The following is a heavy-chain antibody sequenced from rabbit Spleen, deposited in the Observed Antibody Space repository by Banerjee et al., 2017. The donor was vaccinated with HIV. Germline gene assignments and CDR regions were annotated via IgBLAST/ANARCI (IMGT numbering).Heavy chain of an antibody. Sequence: QEQLVESGGGLVKPEGSLTLTCTASGFSFSDYYYIYWVRQAPGKGLEWIGCIYTGGSGGIYYASWAKGRFTISKTSSTTVPLQMTSLTAADTATYFCVRDQAGDADYGPYYLNLWGPGTLVTVS. CDR1: GFSFSDYYY. CDR3: VRDQAGDADYGPYYLNL. CDR2: IYTGGSGGI. J-gene: IGHJ4*01. D-gene: IGHD2-1*01. V-gene: IGHV1S45*01.